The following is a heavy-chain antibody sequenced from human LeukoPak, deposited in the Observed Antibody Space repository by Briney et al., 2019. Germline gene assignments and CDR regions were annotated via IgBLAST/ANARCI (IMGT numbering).Heavy chain of an antibody. CDR1: GYSFTSYW. CDR3: ARGSGTGYCSGGSCFLVY. Sequence: GESLKISRKGSGYSFTSYWIGWVRQMPGKGLEWMGIIYPGDSDTRYSPSFQGQVTISADKSISTAYLQWSSLKASDTAMYYCARGSGTGYCSGGSCFLVYWGQGTLVTASS. CDR2: IYPGDSDT. V-gene: IGHV5-51*01. J-gene: IGHJ4*02. D-gene: IGHD2-15*01.